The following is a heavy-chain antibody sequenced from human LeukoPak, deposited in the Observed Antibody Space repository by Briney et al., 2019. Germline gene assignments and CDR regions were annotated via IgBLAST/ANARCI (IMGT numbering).Heavy chain of an antibody. J-gene: IGHJ6*03. CDR1: GGTFSSYA. V-gene: IGHV1-69*13. CDR2: IIPIFGAA. Sequence: APVKVSCKASGGTFSSYAISWVRQAPGQGLEWMGGIIPIFGAANYAQKFQGRVTITADESTSTAYMELSSLRSEDTAVYYCARGIVVVPAATRYYYYYYMDVWGKGTTVTISS. CDR3: ARGIVVVPAATRYYYYYYMDV. D-gene: IGHD2-2*01.